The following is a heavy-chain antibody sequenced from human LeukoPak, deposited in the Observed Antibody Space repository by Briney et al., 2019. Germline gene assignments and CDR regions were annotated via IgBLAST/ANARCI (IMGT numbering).Heavy chain of an antibody. CDR3: ARDGDSSSWYSSYYYYYYMDV. D-gene: IGHD6-13*01. CDR1: GYTFTRYY. V-gene: IGHV1-46*01. Sequence: ASVKVSCKASGYTFTRYYMHWVRQAPGQGLEWMGIINPSGGSTSYAQKLQGRVTMTRDMSTSTVYMELSSLRYEDTAVYYCARDGDSSSWYSSYYYYYYMDVWGKGTTVTVSS. CDR2: INPSGGST. J-gene: IGHJ6*03.